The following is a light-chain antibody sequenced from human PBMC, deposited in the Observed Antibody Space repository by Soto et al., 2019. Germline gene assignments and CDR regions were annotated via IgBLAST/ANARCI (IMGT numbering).Light chain of an antibody. CDR1: ESVSRSY. CDR2: GAS. Sequence: EIVLTQSPGTLSLSPGERATLSRRASESVSRSYLAWYQQGPGQAPRLLIYGASSRATGVPDRFSGSGSGTDFTLTISRLEPEDFAVYYCQQYGRPPLTFGGGTKVEIK. J-gene: IGKJ4*01. CDR3: QQYGRPPLT. V-gene: IGKV3-20*01.